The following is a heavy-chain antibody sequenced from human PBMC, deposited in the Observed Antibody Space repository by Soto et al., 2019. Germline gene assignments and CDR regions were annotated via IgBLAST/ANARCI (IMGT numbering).Heavy chain of an antibody. Sequence: QITLRESGPTLVKPTQTLTLTCTFSGFSLTTSGVAVGWIRQPPGKALEWLALIFWDDDKRYSPSLKSRLTITKDTYKNQVVLTMTNMNPVDTATYYCAHSSPYYDFWSARRKNWFDPWCQGTLVTVSS. CDR2: IFWDDDK. V-gene: IGHV2-5*02. J-gene: IGHJ5*02. D-gene: IGHD3-3*01. CDR1: GFSLTTSGVA. CDR3: AHSSPYYDFWSARRKNWFDP.